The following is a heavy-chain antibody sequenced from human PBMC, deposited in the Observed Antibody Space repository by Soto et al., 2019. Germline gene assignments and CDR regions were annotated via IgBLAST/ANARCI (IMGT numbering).Heavy chain of an antibody. J-gene: IGHJ6*02. D-gene: IGHD1-26*01. V-gene: IGHV4-39*01. CDR1: GGSISSSSYY. CDR2: IYYSGST. Sequence: SETLSLTCTVSGGSISSSSYYWGWIRQPPGKGLEWIGSIYYSGSTYYNPSLKSRVTISVDTSKNQFSLKLSSVTAADTAVYYCARRRGSYYYYYYYVMDVCGQGTTVTVSS. CDR3: ARRRGSYYYYYYYVMDV.